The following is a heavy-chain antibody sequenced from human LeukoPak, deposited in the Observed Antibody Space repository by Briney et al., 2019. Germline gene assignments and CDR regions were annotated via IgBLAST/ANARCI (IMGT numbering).Heavy chain of an antibody. CDR2: ISYSGST. D-gene: IGHD2-21*01. J-gene: IGHJ4*02. CDR3: ARGRDGGDYTPLDY. CDR1: GGSISRYY. Sequence: SETLSLTCTVSGGSISRYYWSWIRQPLGKGLEWIGYISYSGSTNYNPSLKSRLTISVDTSKNQFSLKLSSVTAADTAVYFCARGRDGGDYTPLDYWGQGTLVTGSS. V-gene: IGHV4-59*01.